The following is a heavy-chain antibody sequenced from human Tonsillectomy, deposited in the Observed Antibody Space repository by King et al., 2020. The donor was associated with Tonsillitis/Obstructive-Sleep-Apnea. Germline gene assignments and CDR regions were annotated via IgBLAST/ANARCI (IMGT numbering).Heavy chain of an antibody. Sequence: QLVQSGAEVKKPGASVKVSCKASGYTFTNYGISWVRQAPGQGLEWMAWISAHNGHTNYAQKLQGRVTMTTDTSTSTAYMELRSLRSDDTAVYYCARDSMSHYYDSRGYYTLNCWGQGTLVTVSA. V-gene: IGHV1-18*01. CDR3: ARDSMSHYYDSRGYYTLNC. D-gene: IGHD3-22*01. CDR1: GYTFTNYG. CDR2: ISAHNGHT. J-gene: IGHJ4*02.